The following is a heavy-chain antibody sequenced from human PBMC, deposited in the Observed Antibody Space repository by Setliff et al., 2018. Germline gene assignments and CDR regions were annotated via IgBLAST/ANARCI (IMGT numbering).Heavy chain of an antibody. J-gene: IGHJ2*01. CDR3: ARGIPTSSTVTRGYFDL. CDR2: THHSGIT. CDR1: PYSIRNNFY. Sequence: PSETLSLTCAVSPYSIRNNFYWGWIRQPPGKGLEWVGTTHHSGITYYNPSLQSRVTISVDTSKNQFSLKLNSVTAADTAVYFCARGIPTSSTVTRGYFDLWGWGTLVTVAS. D-gene: IGHD4-17*01. V-gene: IGHV4-38-2*01.